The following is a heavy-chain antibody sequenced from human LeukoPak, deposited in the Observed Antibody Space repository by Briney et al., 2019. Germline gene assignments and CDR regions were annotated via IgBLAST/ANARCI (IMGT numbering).Heavy chain of an antibody. D-gene: IGHD5-24*01. CDR2: FDLEDGET. CDR3: ATRDGDGYNKFFDY. J-gene: IGHJ4*02. V-gene: IGHV1-24*01. Sequence: ASVKVSCKVSGYTLTELSMHWVRQAPGKGLEWMGGFDLEDGETIYAQKFQGRVTMTEDTSTDTAYMELSSLRSEDTAVYYCATRDGDGYNKFFDYWGQGTLVTVSS. CDR1: GYTLTELS.